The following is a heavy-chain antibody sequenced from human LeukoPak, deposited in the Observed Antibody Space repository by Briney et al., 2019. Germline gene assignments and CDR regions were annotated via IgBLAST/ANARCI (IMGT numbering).Heavy chain of an antibody. D-gene: IGHD5-24*01. V-gene: IGHV3-48*01. Sequence: QSGGSLRLSCAASGFTFSSYSMNWVRQAPGKGLEWVSYISSGSSTIYYADSVKGRFTISRDNSKNTLYLQMNSLRAEDTAVYYCATHMATTLDYWGQGTLVTVSS. J-gene: IGHJ4*02. CDR1: GFTFSSYS. CDR3: ATHMATTLDY. CDR2: ISSGSSTI.